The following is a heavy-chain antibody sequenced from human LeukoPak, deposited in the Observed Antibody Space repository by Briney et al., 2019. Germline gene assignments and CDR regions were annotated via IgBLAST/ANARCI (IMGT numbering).Heavy chain of an antibody. CDR3: AREYCSSTSCVDAFDI. D-gene: IGHD2-2*01. J-gene: IGHJ3*02. CDR2: IYYSGST. Sequence: SETLSLTCTVSGGSISSYYWSWIRQPPGKGLEWIGYIYYSGSTNYNPSLESRVTISVDTSKNQFSLKLSSVTAADTAVYYCAREYCSSTSCVDAFDIWGQGTMVTVSS. CDR1: GGSISSYY. V-gene: IGHV4-59*01.